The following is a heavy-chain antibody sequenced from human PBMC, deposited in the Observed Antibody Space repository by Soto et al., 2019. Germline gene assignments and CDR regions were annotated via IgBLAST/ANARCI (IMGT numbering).Heavy chain of an antibody. J-gene: IGHJ4*02. Sequence: PSEILSLTCTVSGGSINSYFWSWIRQSPGKGLEWIGHIYYSGSTSYSPSLKSRVSISVDTSKNQFSLEVHSVTAADTAVYYCARAGTNMVQFDYWGQGTLVTVSS. CDR2: IYYSGST. CDR3: ARAGTNMVQFDY. CDR1: GGSINSYF. V-gene: IGHV4-59*01. D-gene: IGHD3-10*01.